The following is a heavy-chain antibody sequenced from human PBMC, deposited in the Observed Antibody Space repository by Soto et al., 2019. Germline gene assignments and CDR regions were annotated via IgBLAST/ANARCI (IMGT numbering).Heavy chain of an antibody. CDR1: GFSFSTYA. V-gene: IGHV3-30*04. J-gene: IGHJ3*01. CDR3: ARDGGGFGELLLNSYDAFDL. Sequence: QAQLVESGGGVVQPGTSLRLSCTASGFSFSTYAMYWVRQAPGKGLEWVAIISYDGSNAQYADSVKGRFTVARDNSENALYLQMHSLTAEDTAVYYCARDGGGFGELLLNSYDAFDLWGQGKLVTVSS. CDR2: ISYDGSNA. D-gene: IGHD3-10*01.